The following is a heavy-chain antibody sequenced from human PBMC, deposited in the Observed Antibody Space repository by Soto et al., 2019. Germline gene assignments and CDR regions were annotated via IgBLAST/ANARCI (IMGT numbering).Heavy chain of an antibody. J-gene: IGHJ6*02. V-gene: IGHV4-30-4*01. CDR2: IYHTGNP. Sequence: HVQLHQSGPRLVKPSQTLSLECSVIGCSVNTGDNYWRWVRQSPGMGLEWIGYIYHTGNPFYNPALENRVTMSVDASKNQFSLTLTSVTAADTAVYFCAREPLDGMDVWGQGTNVTVSS. CDR1: GCSVNTGDNY. CDR3: AREPLDGMDV.